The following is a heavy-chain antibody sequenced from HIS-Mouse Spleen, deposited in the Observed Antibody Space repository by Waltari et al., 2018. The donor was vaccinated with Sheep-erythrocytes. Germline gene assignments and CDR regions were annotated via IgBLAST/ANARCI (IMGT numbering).Heavy chain of an antibody. Sequence: QVQLVESGGGVVQPGRSLRLSCAASGFTFSSYGMHWVRQAAGKGVEWVAVISYDGSSNYYAASEKGRLTISRDNSKDTLYLQMNSLRAEDTAVYYCAKVRTVNYWYFDLWGRGTLVTVSS. CDR2: ISYDGSSN. V-gene: IGHV3-30*18. J-gene: IGHJ2*01. CDR1: GFTFSSYG. CDR3: AKVRTVNYWYFDL. D-gene: IGHD1-1*01.